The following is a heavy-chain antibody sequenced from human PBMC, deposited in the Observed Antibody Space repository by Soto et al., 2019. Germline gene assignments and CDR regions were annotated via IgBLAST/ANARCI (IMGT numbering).Heavy chain of an antibody. J-gene: IGHJ6*02. CDR3: AREVCSEVYCSGNYYYYYGMDV. CDR1: GFTFSSYN. Sequence: EVQLVDSGGGLVQPGGSLRLSCAASGFTFSSYNMNWVRQAPGKGLEWVSYISSSNSTIYYADSVKGRFTISRDNAKNSLYLQMNGLRAEDTAVYYCAREVCSEVYCSGNYYYYYGMDVWGQGTTVTVSS. V-gene: IGHV3-48*01. D-gene: IGHD2-15*01. CDR2: ISSSNSTI.